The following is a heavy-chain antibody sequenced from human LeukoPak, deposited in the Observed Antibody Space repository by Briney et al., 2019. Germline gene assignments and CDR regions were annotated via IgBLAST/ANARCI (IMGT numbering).Heavy chain of an antibody. V-gene: IGHV3-30*02. J-gene: IGHJ4*02. Sequence: GGSLRLSCAASGFTFSSYGMHWVRQAPGKGLEWVAFIRYDGSNKYYADSVKGRFTISRDNAKNSLYLQMNSLRAEDTAVYYCARSRRPRAFFDYWGQGTLVTVSS. CDR3: ARSRRPRAFFDY. CDR1: GFTFSSYG. CDR2: IRYDGSNK.